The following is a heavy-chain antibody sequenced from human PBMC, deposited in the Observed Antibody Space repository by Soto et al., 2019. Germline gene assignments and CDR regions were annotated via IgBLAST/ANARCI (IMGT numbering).Heavy chain of an antibody. CDR3: AKDLRAVATRPNWFDP. V-gene: IGHV3-23*01. CDR1: GFTFSSYA. Sequence: GGSLRLSCAASGFTFSSYAMSWVRQAPGKGLEWVSAISGSGGSTYYADSRKGRFTISRDNSKNTLYLQMNSLRAEDTAVYYCAKDLRAVATRPNWFDPWGQGTLVTVSS. CDR2: ISGSGGST. J-gene: IGHJ5*02. D-gene: IGHD6-19*01.